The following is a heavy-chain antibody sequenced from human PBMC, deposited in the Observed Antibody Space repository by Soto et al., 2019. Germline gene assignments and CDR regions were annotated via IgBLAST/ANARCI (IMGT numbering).Heavy chain of an antibody. Sequence: EVQFVESGGCLVQPGGSLRLSFAASGFIFSSYTMTWVRQAPGKGLEWVSSISSSSSNIEYADSVKGRFSVSRDNANNSLFLQINSLRAEDTAVYYCAREDYAGASPRFDYWGLGALVTVSS. D-gene: IGHD4-17*01. CDR2: ISSSSSNI. CDR1: GFIFSSYT. CDR3: AREDYAGASPRFDY. J-gene: IGHJ4*02. V-gene: IGHV3-21*01.